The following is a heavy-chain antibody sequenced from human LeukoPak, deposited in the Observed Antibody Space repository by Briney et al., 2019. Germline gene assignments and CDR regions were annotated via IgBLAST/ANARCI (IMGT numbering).Heavy chain of an antibody. Sequence: GGSLRLSCAASGFTFSSYWMSWVRQAPGKGLEWVANMNRDGSEKNYVDSIKGRFTISRDNAANSLYLQMNSLRVEDTAVYYCARDDGIIRFGGQDVWGQGTTVIVS. CDR3: ARDDGIIRFGGQDV. D-gene: IGHD3-16*01. V-gene: IGHV3-7*01. CDR1: GFTFSSYW. J-gene: IGHJ6*02. CDR2: MNRDGSEK.